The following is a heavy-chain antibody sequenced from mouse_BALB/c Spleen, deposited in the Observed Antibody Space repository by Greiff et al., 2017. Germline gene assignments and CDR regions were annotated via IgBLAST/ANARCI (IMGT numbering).Heavy chain of an antibody. V-gene: IGHV2-9*02. CDR3: AREGIYYYGSSSSYYAMDY. J-gene: IGHJ4*01. Sequence: VKLVESGPGLVAPSQSLSNTCTVSGFSLTSYGVHWVRQPPGKGLEWLGVIWAGGSTNYNSALMSRLSISKDNSKSQVFLKMNSLQTDDTAMYYCAREGIYYYGSSSSYYAMDYWGQGTSVTVSS. D-gene: IGHD1-1*01. CDR1: GFSLTSYG. CDR2: IWAGGST.